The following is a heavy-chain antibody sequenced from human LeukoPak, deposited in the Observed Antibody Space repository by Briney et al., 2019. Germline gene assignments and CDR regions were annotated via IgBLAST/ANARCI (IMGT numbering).Heavy chain of an antibody. CDR1: GGSISSYY. J-gene: IGHJ3*02. V-gene: IGHV4-59*01. CDR2: IYYSGST. D-gene: IGHD3-10*01. CDR3: AQGRGASGAFDI. Sequence: PSETLSLTCTVSGGSISSYYWSWIRQPPGKGLEWIGYIYYSGSTNYNPSLKSRVTISVDTSKNQFSLKLSSVTAADTVVYYCAQGRGASGAFDIWGQGTMVTVSS.